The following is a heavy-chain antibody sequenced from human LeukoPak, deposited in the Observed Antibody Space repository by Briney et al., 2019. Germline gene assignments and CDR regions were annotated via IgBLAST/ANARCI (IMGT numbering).Heavy chain of an antibody. CDR2: IFHSGST. D-gene: IGHD5-18*01. CDR3: ARQLWLRNWFDP. V-gene: IGHV4-38-2*01. J-gene: IGHJ5*02. Sequence: PSETLSLTCAVSGYSISSGYYWGWFRQPPGKGREWFVRIFHSGSTYYNPSPKRRGTISVDTSKNQFSLKLSPVTAADTAVYYWARQLWLRNWFDPWGQGTLVTVSS. CDR1: GYSISSGYY.